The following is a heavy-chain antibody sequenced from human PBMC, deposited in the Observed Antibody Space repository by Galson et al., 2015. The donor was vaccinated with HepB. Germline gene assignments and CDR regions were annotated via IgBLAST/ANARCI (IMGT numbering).Heavy chain of an antibody. CDR2: IKQNGSEK. J-gene: IGHJ4*02. D-gene: IGHD4-17*01. V-gene: IGHV3-7*03. CDR3: ARGLVDYVDYGVGY. Sequence: SLRLSCAASGFAFSNYAMKWVRQAPGKGLEWVANIKQNGSEKYYVESVKGRFTISRDKAKNSLYLQMTSLRAEDSAVYYCARGLVDYVDYGVGYWGQGTLVTVSS. CDR1: GFAFSNYA.